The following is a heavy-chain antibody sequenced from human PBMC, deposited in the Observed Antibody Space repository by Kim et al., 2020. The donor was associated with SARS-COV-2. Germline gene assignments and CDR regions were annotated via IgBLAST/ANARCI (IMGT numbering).Heavy chain of an antibody. CDR2: IYYSGST. D-gene: IGHD2-2*01. J-gene: IGHJ5*02. CDR3: ASSPAAMSSHWFDP. V-gene: IGHV4-31*03. CDR1: GGSISSGGYY. Sequence: SETLSLTCTVSGGSISSGGYYWSWIRQHPGKGLEWIGYIYYSGSTYYNPSLKSRVTISVDTSKNQFSLKLSSVTAADTAVYYCASSPAAMSSHWFDPWGQGTLVTVSS.